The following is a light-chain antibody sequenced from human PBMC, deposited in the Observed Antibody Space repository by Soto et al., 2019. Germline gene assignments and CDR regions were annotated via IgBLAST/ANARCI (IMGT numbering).Light chain of an antibody. CDR2: AAS. CDR3: QQYNTWHPKMA. CDR1: QSVSSD. J-gene: IGKJ1*01. Sequence: VVTQSPATLSVFPGETATLSCRASQSVSSDLAWYQQRPGQAPRLLIYAASARATGIPARFRGCGSGTECRLTSSSLQSEDFATYYCQQYNTWHPKMAFGRGTKVEIK. V-gene: IGKV3-15*01.